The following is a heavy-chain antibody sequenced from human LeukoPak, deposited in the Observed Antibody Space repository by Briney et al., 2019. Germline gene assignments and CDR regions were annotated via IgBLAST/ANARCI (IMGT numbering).Heavy chain of an antibody. Sequence: GGSLRLSCAASGFTFSSYSMNWVRQAPGKGLEWVSSISSSSSYIYYADSVKGRFTISRDNAKNSLYLQMNSLKASDTAMYYCARFPLYCSSTSCYLDYWGQGTLVTVSS. CDR1: GFTFSSYS. D-gene: IGHD2-2*01. CDR2: ISSSSSYI. V-gene: IGHV3-21*04. CDR3: ARFPLYCSSTSCYLDY. J-gene: IGHJ4*02.